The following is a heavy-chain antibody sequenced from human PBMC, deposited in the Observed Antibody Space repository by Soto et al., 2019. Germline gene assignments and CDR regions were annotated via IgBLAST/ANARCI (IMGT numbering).Heavy chain of an antibody. D-gene: IGHD3-22*01. V-gene: IGHV3-49*03. CDR2: IRSKAYGGTT. Sequence: PGGSLRLSCTASGFTFGDYAMSWFRQAPGKGLEWVGFIRSKAYGGTTEYAASVKGRFTISRDDSKSIAYLQMNSLKTEDTAVYYCTRAQRGIVVVTEDYWGQGTLVTVSS. CDR3: TRAQRGIVVVTEDY. J-gene: IGHJ4*02. CDR1: GFTFGDYA.